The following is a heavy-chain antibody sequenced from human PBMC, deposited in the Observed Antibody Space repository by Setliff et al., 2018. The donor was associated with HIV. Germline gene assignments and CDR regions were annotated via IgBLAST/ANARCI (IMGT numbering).Heavy chain of an antibody. CDR2: INHSGST. CDR1: GGSLSGYH. Sequence: SETLSLTCAVYGGSLSGYHWSWIRQSPEKGLEWIGEINHSGSTNYNPSLKSRVTMSVDTSKNQFSLKLSSVTAADTAVYYCARDRDYGGNRDAFDIWGQGIMVTVSS. V-gene: IGHV4-34*01. D-gene: IGHD4-17*01. CDR3: ARDRDYGGNRDAFDI. J-gene: IGHJ3*02.